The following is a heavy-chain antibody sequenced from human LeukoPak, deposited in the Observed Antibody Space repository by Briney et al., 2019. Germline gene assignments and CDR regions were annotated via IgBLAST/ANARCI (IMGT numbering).Heavy chain of an antibody. V-gene: IGHV3-49*04. D-gene: IGHD2-2*02. CDR2: IRSKAYGGTT. CDR1: GFTFGDYA. J-gene: IGHJ6*03. CDR3: TRGVTQYCSSTGCYTRDMDV. Sequence: GGSLRLSCTASGFTFGDYAMSWVRQAPGKGLEWVGFIRSKAYGGTTEYAASVKGRFTISRDDSKSIAYLQMNSLKTEDTAVYYCTRGVTQYCSSTGCYTRDMDVWGKGTTVTVSS.